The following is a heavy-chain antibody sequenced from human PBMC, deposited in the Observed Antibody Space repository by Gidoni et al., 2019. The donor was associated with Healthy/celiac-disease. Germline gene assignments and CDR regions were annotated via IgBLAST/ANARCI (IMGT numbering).Heavy chain of an antibody. J-gene: IGHJ2*01. CDR1: GFTFSSYA. CDR3: ARETAAAGDWYFDL. CDR2: ISYDGSNK. V-gene: IGHV3-30-3*01. Sequence: QVQLVESGGGVVQPGRSLRLSCAASGFTFSSYAMHWVRQAPGKGLGWVAVISYDGSNKYYADSVKGRFTISRDNSKNTLYLQMNSLRAEDTAVYYCARETAAAGDWYFDLWGRGTLVTVSS. D-gene: IGHD6-13*01.